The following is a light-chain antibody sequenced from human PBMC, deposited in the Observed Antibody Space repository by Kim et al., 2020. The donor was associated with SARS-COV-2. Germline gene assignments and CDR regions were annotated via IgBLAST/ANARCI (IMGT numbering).Light chain of an antibody. V-gene: IGLV3-1*01. Sequence: SVSPGQTARITGSGDKLGDKYACWYQQKPGQSPVLVIYQDSKRPAGIPARFSGSNSGNTATLTISGTQAMDEADYYCQAWDSSTVVFGGGTQLTVL. J-gene: IGLJ2*01. CDR2: QDS. CDR3: QAWDSSTVV. CDR1: KLGDKY.